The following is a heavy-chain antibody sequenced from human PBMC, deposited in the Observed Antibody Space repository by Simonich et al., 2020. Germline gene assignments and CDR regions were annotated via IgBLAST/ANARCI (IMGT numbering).Heavy chain of an antibody. J-gene: IGHJ5*02. CDR2: NSGSGGST. V-gene: IGHV3-23*01. Sequence: EVQLLESGGGLVQPGGSLRLSCAASGFTFSSYAMSWVRQAPVKGLELVSSNSGSGGSTYYADHVKGRFTISRDNSKNTLYLQMNSLRAEDTAVYYCAKDSSLVGATDWFDPWGQGTLVTVSS. CDR1: GFTFSSYA. CDR3: AKDSSLVGATDWFDP. D-gene: IGHD1-26*01.